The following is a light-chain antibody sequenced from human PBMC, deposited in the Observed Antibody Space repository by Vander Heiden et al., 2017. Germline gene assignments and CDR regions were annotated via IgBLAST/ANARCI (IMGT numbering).Light chain of an antibody. CDR3: CSYAGSSTFV. J-gene: IGLJ1*01. Sequence: QSALTQPASVSGSLGQSIPTSCTGASSDVGAYNLVSWYQQHPGKAPKLMIYAINKRPSRVSNRFSASKSRNTASLTISGLQAEDEADYFCCSYAGSSTFVFGTGTKVTVL. CDR2: AIN. CDR1: SSDVGAYNL. V-gene: IGLV2-23*02.